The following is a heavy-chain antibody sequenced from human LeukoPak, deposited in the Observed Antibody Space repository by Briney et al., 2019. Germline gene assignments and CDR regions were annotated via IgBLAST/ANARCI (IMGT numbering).Heavy chain of an antibody. CDR3: ARAGWYTLDN. D-gene: IGHD2-15*01. J-gene: IGHJ4*02. CDR1: GASISSSNW. Sequence: SGTLSLTCAVSGASISSSNWLSWVRQPPGKGLEWIGEIYHSGSTNYNPSLKSRVTISVDNSKNQFSLKMSSMTAADTAVYYCARAGWYTLDNWGQGTLVIVSS. V-gene: IGHV4-4*02. CDR2: IYHSGST.